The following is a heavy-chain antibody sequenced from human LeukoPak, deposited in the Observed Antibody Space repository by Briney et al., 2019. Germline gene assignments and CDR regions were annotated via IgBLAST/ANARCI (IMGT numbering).Heavy chain of an antibody. J-gene: IGHJ4*02. CDR3: ARVKARATMGVYFDD. D-gene: IGHD3-16*01. CDR1: GGSISSSNW. V-gene: IGHV4-4*02. Sequence: SETLSLTCAVSGGSISSSNWWSWVRQPPGKGLEWIGEIYHSGSTNYNPSLKSRVTISVDKSKNQFSLKLSSVTAADTAVYYCARVKARATMGVYFDDWGQETLVTVSS. CDR2: IYHSGST.